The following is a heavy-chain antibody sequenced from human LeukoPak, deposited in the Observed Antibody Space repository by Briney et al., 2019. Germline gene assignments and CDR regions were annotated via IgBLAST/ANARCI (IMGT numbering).Heavy chain of an antibody. J-gene: IGHJ5*02. CDR2: IYYSGST. Sequence: SETLSLTCTVSGGSISSYYWSWIRQPPGKGLEWIGYIYYSGSTNYNPSLKSRVTISVDTSKNQFSLKLSSVTAADTAVYYCAREPYYDFWSGPGWFDPWGQATLVTVSS. V-gene: IGHV4-59*12. D-gene: IGHD3-3*01. CDR3: AREPYYDFWSGPGWFDP. CDR1: GGSISSYY.